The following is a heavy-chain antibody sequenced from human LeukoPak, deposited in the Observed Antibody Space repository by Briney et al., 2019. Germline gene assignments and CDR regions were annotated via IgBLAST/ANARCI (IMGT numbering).Heavy chain of an antibody. Sequence: PGGSLRLSCAASGFTFKTYAMNWVRQAPGKGPEWVSTITGNGVSTYYADSVKGRFTLSRDNSKNTLYLQMNSLRAEDTAIYYCAKGLQTYYWYYSMDVWGKGTTVTVSS. J-gene: IGHJ6*03. V-gene: IGHV3-23*01. CDR2: ITGNGVST. CDR1: GFTFKTYA. CDR3: AKGLQTYYWYYSMDV.